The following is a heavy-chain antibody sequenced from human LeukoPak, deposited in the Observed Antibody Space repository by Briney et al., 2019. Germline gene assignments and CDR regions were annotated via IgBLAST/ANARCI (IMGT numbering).Heavy chain of an antibody. V-gene: IGHV4-39*01. CDR1: GGSISNSSYY. CDR3: ARHKYYYDSSGYYYYFDY. CDR2: IYYSGST. J-gene: IGHJ4*02. D-gene: IGHD3-22*01. Sequence: PSETLSLTCTVSGGSISNSSYYWGWIRQPPGKGLEWIGSIYYSGSTYYNPSLKSRVTISVDTSKNQFSLKLSSVTAADAAVYYCARHKYYYDSSGYYYYFDYWGQGTLVTVSS.